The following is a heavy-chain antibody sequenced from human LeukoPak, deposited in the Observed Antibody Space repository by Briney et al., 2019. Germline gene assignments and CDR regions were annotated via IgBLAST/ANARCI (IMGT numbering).Heavy chain of an antibody. V-gene: IGHV1-2*02. Sequence: ASVKVSCKASGYTFTGYYMHWVRQAPGQGLEWMGWINPNSGGTNYAQKFQGRVTMTRDTSISTAYMELSRLRSDDTAVYHCARDRTPHYYGSGSYPYYFDYWGQGTLVTVSS. J-gene: IGHJ4*02. CDR1: GYTFTGYY. D-gene: IGHD3-10*01. CDR3: ARDRTPHYYGSGSYPYYFDY. CDR2: INPNSGGT.